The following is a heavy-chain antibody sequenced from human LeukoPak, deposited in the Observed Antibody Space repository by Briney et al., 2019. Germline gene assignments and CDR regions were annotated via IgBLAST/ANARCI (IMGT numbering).Heavy chain of an antibody. V-gene: IGHV4-59*01. D-gene: IGHD3-16*02. J-gene: IGHJ3*02. Sequence: SETLSLTCTVSGGSISSYYWSWIRQPPGKGLEWIGYIYYSGSTNYNPSLKGRVTISVDTSKNQFSLKLSSVTAADTAVYYCAREADYVWGSYRAAALDIWGQGTMVTVSS. CDR3: AREADYVWGSYRAAALDI. CDR2: IYYSGST. CDR1: GGSISSYY.